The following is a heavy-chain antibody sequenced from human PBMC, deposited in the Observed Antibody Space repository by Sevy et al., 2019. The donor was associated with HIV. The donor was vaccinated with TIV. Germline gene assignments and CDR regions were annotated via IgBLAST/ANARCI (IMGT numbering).Heavy chain of an antibody. D-gene: IGHD6-13*01. CDR3: ARDSGYSINWYPAY. CDR2: ISYDGSYK. Sequence: GGSLRLSCAASGFTFSSHGMHWVRRAPGKGLEWVADISYDGSYKSYGDSVKGRFTISRDDSKNTLYLQMNSLRPEDTAVYYCARDSGYSINWYPAYWGQGTLVTVSS. CDR1: GFTFSSHG. V-gene: IGHV3-30*03. J-gene: IGHJ4*02.